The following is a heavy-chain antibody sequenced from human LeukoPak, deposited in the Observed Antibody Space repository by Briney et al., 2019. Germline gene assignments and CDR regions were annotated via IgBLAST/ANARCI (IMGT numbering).Heavy chain of an antibody. CDR2: ISTSGSNI. D-gene: IGHD4-23*01. CDR1: GFTFNHYY. CDR3: ARDYGGKVYYFDY. Sequence: GGSLRLSCAASGFTFNHYYMCWFRQAPGKGLEWVSYISTSGSNIYYADSVKGRFTISRDNAKNSLYLQMNSLRAEDTAVYYCARDYGGKVYYFDYWGQGTLVTVSS. J-gene: IGHJ4*02. V-gene: IGHV3-11*04.